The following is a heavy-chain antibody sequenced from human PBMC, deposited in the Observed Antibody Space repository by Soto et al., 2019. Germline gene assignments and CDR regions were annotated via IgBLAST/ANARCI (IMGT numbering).Heavy chain of an antibody. J-gene: IGHJ5*02. Sequence: SETLSLTCTVSGGSISSYYWSWIRQPPGKGLEWIGYIYYSGSTNYNPSLKSRVTISVDTSKNQFSLKLSSVTAADTAVYYCARGLGLFNWFDPWGQGTLVTVSS. CDR2: IYYSGST. V-gene: IGHV4-59*08. CDR3: ARGLGLFNWFDP. CDR1: GGSISSYY.